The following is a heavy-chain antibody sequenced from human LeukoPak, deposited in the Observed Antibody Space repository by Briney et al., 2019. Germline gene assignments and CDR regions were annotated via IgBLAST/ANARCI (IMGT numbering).Heavy chain of an antibody. J-gene: IGHJ5*02. CDR1: GFTVSSNY. CDR3: VRDVQSSGWYSWFDP. Sequence: GGSLRLSCAASGFTVSSNYMNWVRQAPGKGLEWVSVIYSGGSTYSAESVKGRFTISRDNSKNTLYLQINSLRAEDTAVYYCVRDVQSSGWYSWFDPWGQGTLVTVSS. D-gene: IGHD6-19*01. CDR2: IYSGGST. V-gene: IGHV3-66*01.